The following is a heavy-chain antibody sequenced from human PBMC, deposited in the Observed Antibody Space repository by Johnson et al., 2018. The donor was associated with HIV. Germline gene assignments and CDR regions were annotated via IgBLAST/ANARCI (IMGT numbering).Heavy chain of an antibody. CDR1: GFTFNNYA. CDR3: ARGRSSSSTAAFDI. V-gene: IGHV3-30*04. CDR2: TSYDGSNK. J-gene: IGHJ3*02. Sequence: QVQLVESGGGVVHPGRSLRLSCAASGFTFNNYATHWVRQAPGKGLEWVALTSYDGSNKYFADSVKGRFTISRDNSKNTLYLQMKSLRGEDTAVYSCARGRSSSSTAAFDIWGQGTMVTVSS. D-gene: IGHD6-6*01.